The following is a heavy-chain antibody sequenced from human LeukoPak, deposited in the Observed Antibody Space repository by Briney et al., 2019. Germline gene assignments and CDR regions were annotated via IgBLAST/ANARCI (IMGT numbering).Heavy chain of an antibody. Sequence: GGSLRLSCAASGFTVSCNYMSWVRRAPGKGLEWVSVIYSGGSTYYADSVKGRFTISRDNSKNTLYLQMNSLRAEDTAVYYCARDLINYYFDYWGQATLVTVSS. D-gene: IGHD3-10*01. V-gene: IGHV3-66*02. CDR1: GFTVSCNY. J-gene: IGHJ4*02. CDR3: ARDLINYYFDY. CDR2: IYSGGST.